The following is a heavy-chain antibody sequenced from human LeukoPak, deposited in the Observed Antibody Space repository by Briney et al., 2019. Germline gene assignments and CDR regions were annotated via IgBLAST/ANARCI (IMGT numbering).Heavy chain of an antibody. V-gene: IGHV4-4*02. J-gene: IGHJ3*02. D-gene: IGHD3-22*01. CDR1: SGSISSSNW. CDR3: ARPLDYYGSDAFDI. Sequence: SETLSLTCTVSSGSISSSNWWSWDRQPPGKGLEWIGEIYHSGSTNYNPSLKSRVTISVDKSKNQFSLKLSSVTAADTAVYYCARPLDYYGSDAFDIWGQGTLVTVSS. CDR2: IYHSGST.